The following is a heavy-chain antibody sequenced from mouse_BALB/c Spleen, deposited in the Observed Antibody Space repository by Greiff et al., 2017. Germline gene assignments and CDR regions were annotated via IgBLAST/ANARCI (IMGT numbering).Heavy chain of an antibody. CDR3: ARSDYYGSSYAMDY. J-gene: IGHJ4*01. V-gene: IGHV14-3*02. Sequence: EVQLQQSGAELVKPGASVKLSCTASGFNIKDTYMHWVKQRPEQGLEWIGRIDPANGNTKYDPKFQGKATITADTSSNTAYLQLSSLTSEDTAVYYGARSDYYGSSYAMDYWGQGTSVTVSS. D-gene: IGHD1-1*01. CDR1: GFNIKDTY. CDR2: IDPANGNT.